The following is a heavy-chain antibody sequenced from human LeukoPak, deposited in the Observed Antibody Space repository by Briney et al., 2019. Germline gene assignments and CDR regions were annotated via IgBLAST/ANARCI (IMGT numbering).Heavy chain of an antibody. J-gene: IGHJ4*02. D-gene: IGHD6-6*01. Sequence: GGSLRLSCAASGFTFSSYAMSWVRQAPGKGLEWVSAISGSGGSTYYADSVKGRFTISRDNSKNTLYLQMNSLRAEDTAVYYCAKDHCYSSLGTTDYWGQGTLVTVSS. CDR2: ISGSGGST. V-gene: IGHV3-23*01. CDR1: GFTFSSYA. CDR3: AKDHCYSSLGTTDY.